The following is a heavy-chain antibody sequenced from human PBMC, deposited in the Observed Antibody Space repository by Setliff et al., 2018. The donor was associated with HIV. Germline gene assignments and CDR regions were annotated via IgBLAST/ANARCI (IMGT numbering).Heavy chain of an antibody. CDR3: ARGANYYESNGYYDY. CDR2: INPSGGGT. D-gene: IGHD3-22*01. CDR1: GYIFTDYY. J-gene: IGHJ4*02. V-gene: IGHV1-46*01. Sequence: GASVKVSCKASGYIFTDYYMHWVRQAPGQGLECMGMINPSGGGTSYAQKFQGRVTMTRDTSTSTVYMELSSLRSEDTAVYYCARGANYYESNGYYDYWGQGTLVTVSS.